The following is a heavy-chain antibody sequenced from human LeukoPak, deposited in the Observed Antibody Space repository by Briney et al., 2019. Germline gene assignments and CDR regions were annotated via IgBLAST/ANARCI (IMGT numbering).Heavy chain of an antibody. CDR2: ISSSSSYI. D-gene: IGHD4-17*01. Sequence: GGSLRLSCAASGFTFSSYSMNWVRQAPGKGLEWVSSISSSSSYIYYADSVKGRFTISRDNAKNSLYLQMNSLRAEDTAVYYCARDYGAYAGRVPSDYWGQGTLVTVSS. J-gene: IGHJ4*02. CDR3: ARDYGAYAGRVPSDY. V-gene: IGHV3-21*01. CDR1: GFTFSSYS.